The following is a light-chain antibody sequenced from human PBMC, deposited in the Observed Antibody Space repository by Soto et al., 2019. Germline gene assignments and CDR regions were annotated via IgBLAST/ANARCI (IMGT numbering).Light chain of an antibody. J-gene: IGLJ1*01. CDR2: DVS. CDR3: SSYAGSNNFVDV. CDR1: SSDVGGYNY. V-gene: IGLV2-8*01. Sequence: QSALAQPPSASGSPGQSVTISCTGTSSDVGGYNYVSWYQQHPGKAPKLIISDVSKRPSGVPDRFSGSKSGNTASLTVSGLQAEDEADYFCSSYAGSNNFVDVFGTGTKVTVL.